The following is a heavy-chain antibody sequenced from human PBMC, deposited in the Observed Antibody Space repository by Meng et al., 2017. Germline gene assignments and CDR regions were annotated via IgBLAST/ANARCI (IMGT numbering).Heavy chain of an antibody. CDR2: IYYSGST. Sequence: QVQLQGACPGLVMPSQTLSLTRTVSGGSISSGGYYWSWIRQHPGKGLEWIGYIYYSGSTYYNPSLKSRVTISVDTSKNQFSLKLSSVTAADTAVYYCAREGGYCSGGSCYSIMHNWFDPWDQGTLVTVSS. CDR3: AREGGYCSGGSCYSIMHNWFDP. J-gene: IGHJ5*02. D-gene: IGHD2-15*01. CDR1: GGSISSGGYY. V-gene: IGHV4-31*03.